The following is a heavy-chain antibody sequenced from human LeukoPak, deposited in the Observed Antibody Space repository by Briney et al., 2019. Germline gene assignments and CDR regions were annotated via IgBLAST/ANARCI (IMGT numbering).Heavy chain of an antibody. V-gene: IGHV2-5*01. Sequence: SGPTLVKPTQTLTLTCTFSGFSLSSNTVGVGWIRQPPGRALEWLASIYWNDNKRYRPSLRDRVTITKDTSKNQVVLTMTNMDPVDTATYYCAHRGVVREKYFLHWGQGTLVTVS. CDR3: AHRGVVREKYFLH. CDR2: IYWNDNK. CDR1: GFSLSSNTVG. D-gene: IGHD3-10*01. J-gene: IGHJ1*01.